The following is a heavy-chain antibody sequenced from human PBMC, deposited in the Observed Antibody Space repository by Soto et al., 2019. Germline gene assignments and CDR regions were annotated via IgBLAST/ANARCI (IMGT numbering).Heavy chain of an antibody. V-gene: IGHV3-21*01. CDR1: GFTFSSYS. CDR2: ISSSSSYI. CDR3: ARESNWNQSRSSDYYYMDV. D-gene: IGHD1-20*01. Sequence: GGSLRLSCAASGFTFSSYSMNWVRQAPGKGLEWVSSISSSSSYIYYADSVKGRFTISRDNAKNSLYLQMNSLRAEDTAVYYCARESNWNQSRSSDYYYMDVWGKGTTVTVSS. J-gene: IGHJ6*03.